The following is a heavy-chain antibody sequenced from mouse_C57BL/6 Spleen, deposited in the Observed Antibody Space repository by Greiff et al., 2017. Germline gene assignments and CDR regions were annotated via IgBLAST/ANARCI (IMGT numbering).Heavy chain of an antibody. Sequence: QVQLQQSGAELVRPGSSVKLSCKASGYTFTSYWMHWVKQRPIQGLEWIGNIDPSDSETHYNQKFKDKATLTVDKSSSTAYMQLSSLTSEDSAVYYCARQRPKTAQGYYFDYWGQGTTLTVSS. CDR3: ARQRPKTAQGYYFDY. CDR1: GYTFTSYW. V-gene: IGHV1-52*01. J-gene: IGHJ2*01. CDR2: IDPSDSET. D-gene: IGHD3-2*02.